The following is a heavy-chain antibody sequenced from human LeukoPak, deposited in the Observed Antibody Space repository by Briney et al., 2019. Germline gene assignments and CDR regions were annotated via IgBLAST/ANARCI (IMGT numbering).Heavy chain of an antibody. J-gene: IGHJ5*02. D-gene: IGHD6-13*01. Sequence: GGSLRLSCAGSGFSFSSYGMHWVRQAPGKGLEWMAFIRSDGSNKYYADSVKGRFTISRDNSKNTLYLQMNSLRAEDTAVYYCARDLAAAGTIDPWGQGTLVTVSS. CDR1: GFSFSSYG. V-gene: IGHV3-30*02. CDR3: ARDLAAAGTIDP. CDR2: IRSDGSNK.